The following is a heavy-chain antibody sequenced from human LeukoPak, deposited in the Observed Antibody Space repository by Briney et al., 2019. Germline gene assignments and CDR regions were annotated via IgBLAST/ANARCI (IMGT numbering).Heavy chain of an antibody. V-gene: IGHV4-38-2*01. CDR3: ASINWSRLYFDY. CDR1: GYSISSGYY. Sequence: SETLSLTCAVSGYSISSGYYWGWIRQPPGKGLEWIVSIFYSGSAYYNPSLKSRATISLDTSKNQFSLKLRSVTATDTAVYYCASINWSRLYFDYWGQGTLVTVSS. CDR2: IFYSGSA. J-gene: IGHJ4*02. D-gene: IGHD1-1*01.